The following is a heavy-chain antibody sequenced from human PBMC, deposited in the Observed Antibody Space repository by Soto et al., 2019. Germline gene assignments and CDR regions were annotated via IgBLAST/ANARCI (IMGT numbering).Heavy chain of an antibody. Sequence: EVQLVESGGRLVQPGGSLRLSCVASGFTFSTYSMNWVRQAPGKGLEWISYISSSSDIIYYADSVKGRFTISRDNAKNSLSLQMNSLRDEDTAVSSCARPYSNRWSIFYGLDVWGQGTTVTVSS. J-gene: IGHJ6*02. CDR3: ARPYSNRWSIFYGLDV. CDR1: GFTFSTYS. V-gene: IGHV3-48*02. D-gene: IGHD6-13*01. CDR2: ISSSSDII.